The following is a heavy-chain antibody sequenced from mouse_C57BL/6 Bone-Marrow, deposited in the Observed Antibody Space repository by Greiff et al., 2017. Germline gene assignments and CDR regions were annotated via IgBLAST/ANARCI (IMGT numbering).Heavy chain of an antibody. J-gene: IGHJ1*03. CDR3: ARNPYWYFDV. CDR2: IDPSDSST. V-gene: IGHV1-50*01. CDR1: GYTFTSYW. Sequence: QVQLQQPGAELVKPGASVKLSCKASGYTFTSYWMQWVKQRPGQGLEWIGEIDPSDSSTNYNQKFKGKATLTVDPSSSTAYMQLSSLTSEDSAVDYCARNPYWYFDVWGTGTTVTVSS.